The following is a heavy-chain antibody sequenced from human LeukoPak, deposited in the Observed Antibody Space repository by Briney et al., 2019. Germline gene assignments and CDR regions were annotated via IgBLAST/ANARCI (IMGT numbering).Heavy chain of an antibody. CDR2: IYTSGGT. V-gene: IGHV4-4*09. CDR1: GDSISSYY. J-gene: IGHJ4*02. Sequence: SETLSLTCTVSGDSISSYYWSWIRQPPGKGLEWIGYIYTSGGTNYIPSLKGRVTISIDTSKNQFSLKLSSVTAADTAVYYCARSAPGYYFDYWGQGTLVTVSS. CDR3: ARSAPGYYFDY. D-gene: IGHD3-10*01.